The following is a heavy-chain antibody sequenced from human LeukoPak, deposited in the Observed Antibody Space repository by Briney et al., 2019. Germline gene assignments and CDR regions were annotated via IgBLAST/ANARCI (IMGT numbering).Heavy chain of an antibody. CDR2: IYYSGSP. CDR1: GGSISSYY. D-gene: IGHD2-2*01. J-gene: IGHJ4*02. V-gene: IGHV4-59*12. CDR3: ARSYCSSTSCYEFDY. Sequence: SQTLSLTCTVSGGSISSYYWSWIRQPPGKGLEWIGYIYYSGSPNYNPSLKGRVPISVDTSKNQFSLTVSSVTAADTAVYYCARSYCSSTSCYEFDYWGQGTLVTVSS.